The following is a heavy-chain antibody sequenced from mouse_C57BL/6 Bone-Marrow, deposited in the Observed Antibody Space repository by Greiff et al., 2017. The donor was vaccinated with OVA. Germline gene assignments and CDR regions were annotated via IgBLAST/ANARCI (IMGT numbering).Heavy chain of an antibody. CDR2: ISYSGST. Sequence: EVKLVESGPGMVKPSQSLSLTCTVTGYSITSGYDWHWIRHFPGNKLEWMGYISYSGSTNYNPSLKSRISITHDTSKNHFFLKLNSVTTEDTATYYCARGADGYLFAYWGQGTLVTVSA. CDR1: GYSITSGYD. V-gene: IGHV3-1*01. J-gene: IGHJ3*01. CDR3: ARGADGYLFAY. D-gene: IGHD2-3*01.